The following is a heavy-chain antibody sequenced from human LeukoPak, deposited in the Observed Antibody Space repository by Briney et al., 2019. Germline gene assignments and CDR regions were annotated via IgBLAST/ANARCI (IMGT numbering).Heavy chain of an antibody. V-gene: IGHV3-23*01. CDR3: AKDPYSSGWFSSSHY. Sequence: GGSLRLSCAASGLSFSSYAMSWVRQAPGKGLEWISAISGSDFNTYYADSVKGRFTISRDNSKNTVYLEMNSLRAEDTALYYCAKDPYSSGWFSSSHYWGQGTLVTVSS. CDR2: ISGSDFNT. J-gene: IGHJ4*02. D-gene: IGHD3-22*01. CDR1: GLSFSSYA.